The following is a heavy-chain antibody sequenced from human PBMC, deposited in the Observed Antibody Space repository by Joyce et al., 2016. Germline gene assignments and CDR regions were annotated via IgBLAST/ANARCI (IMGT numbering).Heavy chain of an antibody. CDR2: VYLHGIT. CDR3: ARRPYNVHTPLGSDWYFDL. CDR1: GLSFDLHSF. D-gene: IGHD5-18*01. J-gene: IGHJ2*01. V-gene: IGHV4-38-2*01. Sequence: QVQLQESGPGLVKPSETLSLTCGVSGLSFDLHSFWGWIRQPPGKGLEWIGNVYLHGITHYSPSLTSRVTISMDTSKNQFSLNLNSLTAADTAVYSCARRPYNVHTPLGSDWYFDLWGRGTLVTVSS.